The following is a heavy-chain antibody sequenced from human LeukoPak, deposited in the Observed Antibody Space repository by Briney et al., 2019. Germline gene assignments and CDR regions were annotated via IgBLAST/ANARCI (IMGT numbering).Heavy chain of an antibody. Sequence: PSETLSLTCAVYGGSFSGYYWSWIRQPPGKGLEWIGEINHSGSTNYNPSLKSRVTISVDTSKNQFSLKLSSVTAADTAVYYCARASVGYGMDVWGQGTTVTVSS. CDR1: GGSFSGYY. CDR3: ARASVGYGMDV. J-gene: IGHJ6*02. CDR2: INHSGST. V-gene: IGHV4-34*01.